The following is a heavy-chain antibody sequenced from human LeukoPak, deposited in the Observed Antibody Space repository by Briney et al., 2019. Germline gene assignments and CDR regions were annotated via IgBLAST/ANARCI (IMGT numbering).Heavy chain of an antibody. Sequence: GGSLRLSCAASGFTFSSYSMNWVRQAPGKRLEWVSSISSSSSYIYYADSVKGRFTISRDNAKNSLYLQMNSLRAEDTAVYYCAREVAYCGGDCPTDAFDIWGQGTMVTVSS. CDR2: ISSSSSYI. CDR1: GFTFSSYS. D-gene: IGHD2-21*02. CDR3: AREVAYCGGDCPTDAFDI. V-gene: IGHV3-21*01. J-gene: IGHJ3*02.